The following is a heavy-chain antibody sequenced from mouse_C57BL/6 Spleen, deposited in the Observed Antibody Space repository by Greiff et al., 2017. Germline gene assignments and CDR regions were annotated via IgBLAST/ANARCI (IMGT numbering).Heavy chain of an antibody. CDR2: ISGGGGNT. Sequence: EVQLVESGGGLVKPGGSLKLSCAASGFTFSSYTMSWVRQTPEKRLEWVATISGGGGNTYYPDSVKGRFTISRDNAKNTLYLQMSSLRSEDTALYYCARHGGGGYAMDYWGQGTSVTVSS. V-gene: IGHV5-9*01. J-gene: IGHJ4*01. CDR3: ARHGGGGYAMDY. CDR1: GFTFSSYT.